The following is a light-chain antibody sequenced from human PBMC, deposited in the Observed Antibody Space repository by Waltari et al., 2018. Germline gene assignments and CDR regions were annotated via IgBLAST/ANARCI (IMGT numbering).Light chain of an antibody. CDR2: RNN. Sequence: QSVLTPPPSASGTPGQRVTVSCSGSSSNIGSNYEAWYQLLPGTAPKLLIYRNNQRPSGVPDRFSGSKSGTSASLAISGLRSEDEADYYCATWDDSLSINWVFGGGTKVTVL. V-gene: IGLV1-47*01. J-gene: IGLJ3*02. CDR1: SSNIGSNY. CDR3: ATWDDSLSINWV.